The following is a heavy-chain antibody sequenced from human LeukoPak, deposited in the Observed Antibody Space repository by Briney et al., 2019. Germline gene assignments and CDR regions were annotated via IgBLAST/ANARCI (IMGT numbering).Heavy chain of an antibody. J-gene: IGHJ6*02. CDR2: INHSGRT. Sequence: SETLSLTCAVYGGSFSDYFWGWIRQPPGKGLEWIGEINHSGRTYYNPSRKSRVTISVGTSKNQFSLNLSSVTAADTAVYYCARDVVVVPAAIHYGMDVWAKGPRSPSP. CDR1: GGSFSDYF. CDR3: ARDVVVVPAAIHYGMDV. D-gene: IGHD2-2*01. V-gene: IGHV4-34*01.